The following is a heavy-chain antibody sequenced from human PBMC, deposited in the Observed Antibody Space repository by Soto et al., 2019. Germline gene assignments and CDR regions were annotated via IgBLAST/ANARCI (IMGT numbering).Heavy chain of an antibody. D-gene: IGHD3-22*01. CDR2: IYHSGST. J-gene: IGHJ4*02. Sequence: QVQLQESGPGLVKPSGTLSLTCAVSGGSISSSNWWSWVRQPPGKGLEWFGEIYHSGSTNYNPSLKGRVTISVDKSKDQFSLELGSVTAADTAVYYCAGGDSSGYYRLDYWGQGTLVTVSS. V-gene: IGHV4-4*02. CDR3: AGGDSSGYYRLDY. CDR1: GGSISSSNW.